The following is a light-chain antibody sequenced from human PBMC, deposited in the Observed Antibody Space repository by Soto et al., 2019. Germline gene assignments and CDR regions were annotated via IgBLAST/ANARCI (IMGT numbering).Light chain of an antibody. CDR3: QQYNSYSS. J-gene: IGKJ5*01. CDR1: QSISNW. V-gene: IGKV1-5*01. CDR2: DAS. Sequence: DIQMTQSPSTLSASVGDRVTITCRASQSISNWLAWYQQKPGKAPKLLIYDASSLESGVPSRFSGSGSGTEFTLTISSLQRDDFATYYCQQYNSYSSFGQGTRLEIK.